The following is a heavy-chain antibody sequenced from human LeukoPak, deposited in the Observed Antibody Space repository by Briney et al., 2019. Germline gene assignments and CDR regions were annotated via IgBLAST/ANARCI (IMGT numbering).Heavy chain of an antibody. D-gene: IGHD3-10*01. CDR1: GYTFSSYG. CDR3: ARERGLNNHYQDYFDY. V-gene: IGHV1-69*13. CDR2: IIAILGTA. J-gene: IGHJ4*02. Sequence: GASVKVSCKASGYTFSSYGITWVRQAPGQGLEWMGGIIAILGTANYAQKFQGRVTITADESTSTAYMELSSLRSEDTAVYYCARERGLNNHYQDYFDYWGQGTLVTVSS.